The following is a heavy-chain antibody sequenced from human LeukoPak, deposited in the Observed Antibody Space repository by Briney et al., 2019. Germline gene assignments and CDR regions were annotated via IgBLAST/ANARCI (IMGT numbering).Heavy chain of an antibody. CDR3: ARGGSGSYHIDY. CDR1: GYTFTSYD. V-gene: IGHV1-8*01. D-gene: IGHD1-26*01. J-gene: IGHJ4*02. Sequence: ASVKVPCKASGYTFTSYDINWVRQATGQGLEWMGWMNPNSGNTGYAQKFQGRVTMTRNTSISTAYMELSSLRSEDTAVYYCARGGSGSYHIDYWGQGTLVTVSS. CDR2: MNPNSGNT.